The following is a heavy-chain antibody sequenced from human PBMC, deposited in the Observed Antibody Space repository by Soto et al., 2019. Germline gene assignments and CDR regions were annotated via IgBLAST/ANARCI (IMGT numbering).Heavy chain of an antibody. D-gene: IGHD6-6*01. J-gene: IGHJ2*01. CDR2: LDPEDGET. CDR1: GYIFTDYY. Sequence: EVQLVQSGAEVKKPGATVKISCKVSGYIFTDYYVYWVQQAPGKGLEWMGFLDPEDGETMYAEKFQGRITITADTSTETAYMELCSLRSEDTAVYYCATASSIGGRLWYFDLWGRATLVTVSS. V-gene: IGHV1-69-2*01. CDR3: ATASSIGGRLWYFDL.